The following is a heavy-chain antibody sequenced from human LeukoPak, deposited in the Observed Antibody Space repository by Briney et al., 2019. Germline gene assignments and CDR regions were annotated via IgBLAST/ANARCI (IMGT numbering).Heavy chain of an antibody. CDR1: GFTLSGSA. D-gene: IGHD4-17*01. V-gene: IGHV3-73*01. Sequence: GGSLRLSCAASGFTLSGSAMHWVRQASGKGLEWVGRIRNKANSYETAYAASVKGRFTISRDGSKNTAYLQMNSLKTEDTAVYYCTRPDYGDYDYWGQGTLVTVSS. CDR3: TRPDYGDYDY. J-gene: IGHJ4*02. CDR2: IRNKANSYET.